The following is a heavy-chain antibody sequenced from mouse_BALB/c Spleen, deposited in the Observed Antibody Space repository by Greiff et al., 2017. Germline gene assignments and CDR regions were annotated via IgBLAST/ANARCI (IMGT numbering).Heavy chain of an antibody. CDR1: GFNIKDYY. CDR2: IDPENGDT. J-gene: IGHJ4*01. Sequence: EVQLQQSGAELVRSGASVKLSCTASGFNIKDYYMHWVKQRPEQGLEWIGWIDPENGDTEYAPKFQGKATMTADTSSNTAYLQLSSLTSEDTAVYYCNAYGNYAYAMDYGGQGTSVTVSS. V-gene: IGHV14-4*02. CDR3: NAYGNYAYAMDY. D-gene: IGHD2-10*02.